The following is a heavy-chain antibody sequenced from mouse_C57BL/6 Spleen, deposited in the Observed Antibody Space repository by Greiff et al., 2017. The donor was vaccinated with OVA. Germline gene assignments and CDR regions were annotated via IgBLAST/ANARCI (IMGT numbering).Heavy chain of an antibody. CDR3: APYGSSYGGYAMDY. CDR2: IDPEDGET. CDR1: GFTIKDYY. Sequence: VQLQQSGAELVKPGASVKLSCTASGFTIKDYYMHWVKQRTEQGLEWIGRIDPEDGETKYAPKFQGKATITADTSSNTAYMQLRSLTSEDTAVYSWAPYGSSYGGYAMDYWGQGTSVTVSS. V-gene: IGHV14-2*01. J-gene: IGHJ4*01. D-gene: IGHD1-1*01.